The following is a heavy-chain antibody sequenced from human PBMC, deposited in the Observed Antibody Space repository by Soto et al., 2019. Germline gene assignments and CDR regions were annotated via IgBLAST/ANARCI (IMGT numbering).Heavy chain of an antibody. CDR3: ARGGVGTTQFDY. Sequence: SETLSLTCTFSGVSISSYYWSWIRQPAGKGLEWIGRIYTSGSTNYNPSLKSRVTMSVDTSKNQFSLKLSSVTAADTAIYYCARGGVGTTQFDYWGQGTLVTVSS. V-gene: IGHV4-4*07. J-gene: IGHJ4*02. CDR2: IYTSGST. CDR1: GVSISSYY. D-gene: IGHD1-26*01.